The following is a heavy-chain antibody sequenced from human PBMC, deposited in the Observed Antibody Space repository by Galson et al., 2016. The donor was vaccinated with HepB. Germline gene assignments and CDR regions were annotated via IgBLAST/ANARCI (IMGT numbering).Heavy chain of an antibody. V-gene: IGHV3-21*04. J-gene: IGHJ5*02. D-gene: IGHD5-18*01. CDR1: GFTFSSHN. Sequence: SLRLSCAASGFTFSSHNMKWVRQAPEKGLEWVSSISGDSVWIYYADSVKGRFAISRDNTKNSLYLQMDSLRDEDTAFYYCARGQLGKQRNDWSGPCGQGTLVTVSS. CDR3: ARGQLGKQRNDWSGP. CDR2: ISGDSVWI.